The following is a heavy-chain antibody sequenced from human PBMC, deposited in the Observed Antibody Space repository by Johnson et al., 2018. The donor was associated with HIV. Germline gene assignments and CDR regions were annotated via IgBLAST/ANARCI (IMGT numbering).Heavy chain of an antibody. V-gene: IGHV3-30-3*01. D-gene: IGHD2-8*01. J-gene: IGHJ3*02. CDR2: ISYDGSNK. Sequence: QVQLVESGGVVVQPGGSLRLSCAASEFIFSSYSMHWVRQAPGKGLEWVAVISYDGSNKYYTDSVKGRFTISRDNAKNSLYLQMNSLRAEDTAVYYCSRGFCSNGVCSSLLGCDAFDIWGQGTTVTVSS. CDR3: SRGFCSNGVCSSLLGCDAFDI. CDR1: EFIFSSYS.